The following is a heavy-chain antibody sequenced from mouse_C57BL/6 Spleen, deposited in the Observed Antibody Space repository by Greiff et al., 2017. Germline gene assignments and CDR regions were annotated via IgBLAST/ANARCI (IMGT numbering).Heavy chain of an antibody. D-gene: IGHD2-3*01. CDR1: GFTFSSYA. J-gene: IGHJ4*01. CDR3: ARDRGDGYYYAMDY. Sequence: DVQLVESGGGLVKPGGSLKLSCAASGFTFSSYAMSWVRQTPEKRLEWVATISDGGSYTYYPDNVKGRFTISRDNAKNNLYLQMSHLKSEDTSMYYCARDRGDGYYYAMDYWGQGTSVTVSS. V-gene: IGHV5-4*01. CDR2: ISDGGSYT.